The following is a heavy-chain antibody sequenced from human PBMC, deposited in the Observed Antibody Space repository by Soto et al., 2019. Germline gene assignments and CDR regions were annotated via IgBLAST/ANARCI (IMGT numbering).Heavy chain of an antibody. V-gene: IGHV3-66*01. CDR2: IYSGGNT. CDR1: GVTVSNNY. D-gene: IGHD4-17*01. J-gene: IGHJ4*02. Sequence: EVQLVESGGGLVQPGGSLRLSCAASGVTVSNNYMSWVRQAPGKGLEWVSVIYSGGNTKYADSVKSRFSTSRDSSQNTLYLHMNSLRAEDTAVYYCARNMPVTTLGYWGQGTLVTVSS. CDR3: ARNMPVTTLGY.